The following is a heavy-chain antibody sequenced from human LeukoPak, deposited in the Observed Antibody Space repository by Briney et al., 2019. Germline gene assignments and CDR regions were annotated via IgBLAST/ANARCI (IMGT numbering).Heavy chain of an antibody. Sequence: SETLSLTCTISGGSISSYYWSWIRQPPGKGLEWIGYIYYSGSTNYNPSLKSRVTISVDTSKNQFSLKLSSVTAADTAVYYCARGGRGSGYPFDYWGQGTLVTVSS. CDR1: GGSISSYY. CDR2: IYYSGST. J-gene: IGHJ4*02. D-gene: IGHD3-3*01. V-gene: IGHV4-59*01. CDR3: ARGGRGSGYPFDY.